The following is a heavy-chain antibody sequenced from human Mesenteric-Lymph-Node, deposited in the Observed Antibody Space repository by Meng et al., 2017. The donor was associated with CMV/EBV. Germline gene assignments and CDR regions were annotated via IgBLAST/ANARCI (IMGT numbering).Heavy chain of an antibody. D-gene: IGHD3-3*01. CDR2: ISPDRGDT. CDR1: GNTFNGYY. Sequence: ASVKVSCKPSGNTFNGYYIHWVRQAPGQGLEWMGWISPDRGDTNYAQNFQGRVTMTTDTSVSIAYMELSSLRSDDTAVYYCARGRVCVGYYMTSYYGMDVWGQGTTVTVSS. J-gene: IGHJ6*02. CDR3: ARGRVCVGYYMTSYYGMDV. V-gene: IGHV1-2*02.